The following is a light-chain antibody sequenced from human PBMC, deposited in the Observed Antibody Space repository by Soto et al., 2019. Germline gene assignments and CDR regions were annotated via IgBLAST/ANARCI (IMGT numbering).Light chain of an antibody. J-gene: IGLJ6*01. CDR1: NTDVGGYNY. CDR2: EVR. Sequence: QSVLTQPASVSGSPGQSITVSCTGTNTDVGGYNYVSWYQHRPGKAPRLMIYEVRNRLSGVSNRFSGSKSGNTASLTISGLQSEDEADYYCTSYTPTGALVFGRGTKVTVL. CDR3: TSYTPTGALV. V-gene: IGLV2-14*01.